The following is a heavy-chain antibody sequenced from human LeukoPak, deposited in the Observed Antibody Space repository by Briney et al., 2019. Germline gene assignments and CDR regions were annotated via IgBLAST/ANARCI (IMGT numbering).Heavy chain of an antibody. V-gene: IGHV4-39*07. Sequence: SETLSLTCTVSGGSISSSSYYWGWIRQSPGNGLEWIGSMYYSGNTYYNPSLKSRVTISVDTSKNQFSLKLSSVTAADTAVYYCAGGVGNWFDPWGQGTLVTVSS. J-gene: IGHJ5*02. D-gene: IGHD1-26*01. CDR2: MYYSGNT. CDR3: AGGVGNWFDP. CDR1: GGSISSSSYY.